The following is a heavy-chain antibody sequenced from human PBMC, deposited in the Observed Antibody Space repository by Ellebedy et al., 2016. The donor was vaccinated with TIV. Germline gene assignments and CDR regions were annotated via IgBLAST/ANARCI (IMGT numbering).Heavy chain of an antibody. V-gene: IGHV3-23*01. CDR1: GFTFSNYA. CDR3: AVSRWAAAGLYYFDF. J-gene: IGHJ4*02. D-gene: IGHD6-13*01. CDR2: IRGTVMST. Sequence: PGGSLRLSCAASGFTFSNYAMGWVRQAPGKGLEWVSAIRGTVMSTFYADSVKGRFTISKDNSKNTLYMQMNSLRVEDTAVYYCAVSRWAAAGLYYFDFWGQGTLVTVSS.